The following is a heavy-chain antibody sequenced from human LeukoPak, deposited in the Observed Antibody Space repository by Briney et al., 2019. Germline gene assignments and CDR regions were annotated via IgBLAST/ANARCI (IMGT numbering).Heavy chain of an antibody. D-gene: IGHD2-21*02. Sequence: SETLSLTCTVSGGSISSYYWSWIRQPPGKGLEWIGYIYYSGSTNYNPSLKSRVTISVGTSKNQFSLKLSSVTAADTAVYYCARSVVVTARDKFYYYYGMDVWGQGTTVTVSS. CDR3: ARSVVVTARDKFYYYYGMDV. CDR1: GGSISSYY. V-gene: IGHV4-59*01. CDR2: IYYSGST. J-gene: IGHJ6*02.